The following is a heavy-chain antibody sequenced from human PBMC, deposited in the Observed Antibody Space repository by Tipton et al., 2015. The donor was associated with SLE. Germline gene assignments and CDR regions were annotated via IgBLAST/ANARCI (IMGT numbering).Heavy chain of an antibody. Sequence: TLSLTCAVYGGSFSCYSWTWIRQSPRKGLESIGAINHSGVTNYNPSLKRRVTISLDTSKSQFSLRVNSVTAADTAVYYCARPRRARDYTTSAAYYLDFWGQGTLVTVSS. CDR2: INHSGVT. J-gene: IGHJ4*02. CDR1: GGSFSCYS. CDR3: ARPRRARDYTTSAAYYLDF. V-gene: IGHV4-34*01. D-gene: IGHD2-2*02.